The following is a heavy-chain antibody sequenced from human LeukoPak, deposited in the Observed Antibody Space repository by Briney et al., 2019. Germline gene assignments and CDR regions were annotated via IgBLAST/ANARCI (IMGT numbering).Heavy chain of an antibody. D-gene: IGHD7-27*01. CDR2: ISYDGSNK. J-gene: IGHJ4*02. V-gene: IGHV3-30*18. CDR3: AKDSLG. CDR1: GFTFSSYG. Sequence: GGSLRLSCAASGFTFSSYGMHWVRQAPGKGLEWVAVISYDGSNKYYADSVKGRFTIPRDNSKNTLYLQMNGLRAEDTAVYYCAKDSLGWGQGTLVTVSS.